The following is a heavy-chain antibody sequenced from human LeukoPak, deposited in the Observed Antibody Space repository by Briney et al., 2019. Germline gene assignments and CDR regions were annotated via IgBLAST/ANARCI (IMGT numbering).Heavy chain of an antibody. CDR3: AREGIESGTDY. V-gene: IGHV4-59*12. D-gene: IGHD1-14*01. CDR1: GGSITYFY. CDR2: ISNTGST. Sequence: SETLSLTCTVSGGSITYFYWNWIRQSPEKGLEWIGYISNTGSTNYNPSLKSRVTISVDTSKNQFSLKLSSVTAADTAVYYCAREGIESGTDYWGQGTPVTVSS. J-gene: IGHJ4*02.